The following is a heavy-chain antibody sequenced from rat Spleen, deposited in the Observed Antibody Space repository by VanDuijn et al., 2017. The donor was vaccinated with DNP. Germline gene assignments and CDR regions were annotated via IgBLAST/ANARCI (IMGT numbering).Heavy chain of an antibody. CDR2: IGTGGGNT. J-gene: IGHJ2*01. D-gene: IGHD1-4*01. CDR3: ASRPPPTRGPFDY. V-gene: IGHV5-25*01. Sequence: EVQLVESGGGLVQPGRSLKLSCAVSGFTFNDYYLAWVRQAPAKGLEWVASIGTGGGNTYYRDSVKGRFTISRDNAKSTLSLQMNSLRSEDTATYYCASRPPPTRGPFDYWGQGVTVTVSS. CDR1: GFTFNDYY.